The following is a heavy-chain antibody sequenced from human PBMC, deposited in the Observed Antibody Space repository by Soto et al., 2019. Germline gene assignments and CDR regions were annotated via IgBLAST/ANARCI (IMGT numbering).Heavy chain of an antibody. CDR2: ISAYNGNT. J-gene: IGHJ4*02. V-gene: IGHV1-18*01. Sequence: GASVKVSCKASGYTFTSYGISWVRQAPGQGLEWMGWISAYNGNTNYAQKLQGRVTMTTDTSTSTAYMELRSLRSDDTAVYYCASGRLYPRGVAGAWDFDYWGQGTLVTSPQ. D-gene: IGHD6-19*01. CDR3: ASGRLYPRGVAGAWDFDY. CDR1: GYTFTSYG.